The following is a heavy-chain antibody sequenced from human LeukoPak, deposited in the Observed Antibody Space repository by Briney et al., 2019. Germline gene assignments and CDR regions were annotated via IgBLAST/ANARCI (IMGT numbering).Heavy chain of an antibody. CDR2: IIPILGIA. D-gene: IGHD3-10*01. V-gene: IGHV1-69*02. CDR3: ARGGDSSGSYSLNWFDP. J-gene: IGHJ5*02. Sequence: ASVKVSCKASGGTFSSYTISWVRQAPGQGLEWMGRIIPILGIANYAQKFQGRVTITADESTGTAYMELSSLRSEDTAVYYCARGGDSSGSYSLNWFDPWGQGTLVTVSS. CDR1: GGTFSSYT.